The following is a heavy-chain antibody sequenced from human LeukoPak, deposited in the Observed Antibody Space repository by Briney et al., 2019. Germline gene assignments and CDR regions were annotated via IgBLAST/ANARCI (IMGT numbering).Heavy chain of an antibody. Sequence: GGSLRLSCAASGFTFSSYWMSWVRQAPGKGLEWVANIKQDGSEKYYVDSVKGRFTISRDNAKNSLYLQMNSLRAEDTALYYCAKAGSIAAARGSFDYWGQGTLVTVSS. CDR2: IKQDGSEK. CDR3: AKAGSIAAARGSFDY. J-gene: IGHJ4*02. V-gene: IGHV3-7*03. D-gene: IGHD6-13*01. CDR1: GFTFSSYW.